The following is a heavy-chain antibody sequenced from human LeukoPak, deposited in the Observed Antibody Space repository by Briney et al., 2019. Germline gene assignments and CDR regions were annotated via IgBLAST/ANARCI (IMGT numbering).Heavy chain of an antibody. J-gene: IGHJ5*02. CDR3: AKDGGSGWETNWFDP. Sequence: GGSLRLSCAASGFTFSSYGMHWVRQAPGKGLEWVAVIWYDGSNKYYAGSVKGRFTISRDNSKNTLYLQMNSLRAEDTAVYYCAKDGGSGWETNWFDPWGQGTLVTVSS. CDR1: GFTFSSYG. V-gene: IGHV3-33*06. CDR2: IWYDGSNK. D-gene: IGHD3-10*01.